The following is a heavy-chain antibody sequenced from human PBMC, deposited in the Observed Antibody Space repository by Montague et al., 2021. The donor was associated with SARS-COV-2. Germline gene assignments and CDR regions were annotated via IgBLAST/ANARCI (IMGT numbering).Heavy chain of an antibody. CDR3: VREKYYFDDSGSK. J-gene: IGHJ4*02. CDR1: GVSISSGSYY. CDR2: VYHTGST. Sequence: SDTLSLICSVSGVSISSGSYYWSWVRQPPGKGLEWIGYVYHTGSTNYNPSLKSRVTLPIDTSKNQFSLNLTSVTAADTAVYYCVREKYYFDDSGSKWGQGTLVTV. D-gene: IGHD3-22*01. V-gene: IGHV4-61*01.